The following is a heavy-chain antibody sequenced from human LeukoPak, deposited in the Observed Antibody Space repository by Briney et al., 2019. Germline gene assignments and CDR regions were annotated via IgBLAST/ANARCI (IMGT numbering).Heavy chain of an antibody. V-gene: IGHV1-24*01. CDR2: FDPEDGET. Sequence: ASVTVSFKVSGYTLTELSMHWVRQAPGKGLEWMGGFDPEDGETIYAQKFQGRVTMTEDTSTDTAYMELSSLRSEDTAVYYCATPMTYYYYGMDVWGQGTTVTVSS. CDR1: GYTLTELS. D-gene: IGHD2-21*02. CDR3: ATPMTYYYYGMDV. J-gene: IGHJ6*02.